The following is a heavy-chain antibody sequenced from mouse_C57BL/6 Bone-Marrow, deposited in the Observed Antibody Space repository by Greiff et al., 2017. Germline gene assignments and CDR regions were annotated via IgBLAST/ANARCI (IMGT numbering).Heavy chain of an antibody. CDR1: GFTFSDYY. Sequence: EVKLMESGGGLVQPGGSLKLSCAASGFTFSDYYMYWFRQTPEKRLEWVAYISNGGGSTYYPDTVKGRFTISRDNAKNTLYLQISRLKTEDTAMYYCARQRTCYSDWYFDVWGTGTTVTVSA. CDR3: ARQRTCYSDWYFDV. D-gene: IGHD2-12*01. J-gene: IGHJ1*03. CDR2: ISNGGGST. V-gene: IGHV5-12*01.